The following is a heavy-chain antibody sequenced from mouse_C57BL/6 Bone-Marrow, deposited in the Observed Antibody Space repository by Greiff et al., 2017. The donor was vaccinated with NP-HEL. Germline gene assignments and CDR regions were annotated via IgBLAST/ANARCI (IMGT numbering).Heavy chain of an antibody. CDR1: GFSLTSYG. CDR2: IWSGGST. Sequence: QVHVKQSGPGLVQPSQSLSITCTVSGFSLTSYGVHWVRQSPGKGLEWLGVIWSGGSTDYNAAFISRLGISKDNSKSQVFFKMNSLQADDTAIYYCAREKYGYDDVDYFDYWGQGTTLTVSS. J-gene: IGHJ2*01. D-gene: IGHD2-2*01. CDR3: AREKYGYDDVDYFDY. V-gene: IGHV2-2*01.